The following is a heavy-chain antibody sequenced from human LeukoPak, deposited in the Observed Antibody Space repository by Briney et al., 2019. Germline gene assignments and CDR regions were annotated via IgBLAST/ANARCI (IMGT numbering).Heavy chain of an antibody. CDR2: IYYSGST. CDR1: GGSMSNDY. CDR3: ARGYYGMAV. Sequence: SETLSLTCTVSGGSMSNDYWSWIRQPPGKGLEWIGYIYYSGSTNYNPSLKSRVTMSVDTSKNQFSLKLTSVTAADTAVYYCARGYYGMAVWGQGTTVTASS. J-gene: IGHJ6*02. V-gene: IGHV4-59*01.